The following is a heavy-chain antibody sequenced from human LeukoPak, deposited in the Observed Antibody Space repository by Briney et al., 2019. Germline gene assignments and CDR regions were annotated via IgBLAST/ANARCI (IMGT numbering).Heavy chain of an antibody. D-gene: IGHD5-12*01. Sequence: PSETLSLTCTVSGGSISSYYWSWIRQPPGKGLEWIGYIYYSGSTNYNPSLKSRVTISVDTSKNQFSLKLSSVTAADTAVYYCASTAGYSGYAYWGQGTLVTVSS. CDR1: GGSISSYY. J-gene: IGHJ4*02. V-gene: IGHV4-59*01. CDR3: ASTAGYSGYAY. CDR2: IYYSGST.